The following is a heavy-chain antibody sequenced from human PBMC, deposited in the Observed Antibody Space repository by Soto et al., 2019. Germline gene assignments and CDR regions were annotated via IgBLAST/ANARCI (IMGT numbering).Heavy chain of an antibody. V-gene: IGHV1-24*01. Sequence: ASVKVSCKVSGYTLTELSMHWVRQAPGKGLEWMGGFDPEDGETIYAQKFQGRVTMTEDTSTDTAYMELSSLRSEDTAVYYCATAYYYDSGSYNWFDYWGQGTLVTVSS. CDR2: FDPEDGET. CDR1: GYTLTELS. D-gene: IGHD3-10*01. CDR3: ATAYYYDSGSYNWFDY. J-gene: IGHJ4*02.